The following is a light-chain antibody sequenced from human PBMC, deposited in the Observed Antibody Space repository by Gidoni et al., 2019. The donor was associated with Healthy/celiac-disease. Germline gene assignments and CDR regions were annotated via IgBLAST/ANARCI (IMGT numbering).Light chain of an antibody. CDR3: QQSYSTPFT. CDR1: QSISSY. Sequence: DSQMTQSPSSVSASVGDRVTITCRVSQSISSYLNWYQQKPGKAPQLLIYAASSLQSGVPSRFSGSGSGTDFTLTISSLQPEDFATYFFQQSYSTPFTFGPGTKVDIK. V-gene: IGKV1-39*01. CDR2: AAS. J-gene: IGKJ3*01.